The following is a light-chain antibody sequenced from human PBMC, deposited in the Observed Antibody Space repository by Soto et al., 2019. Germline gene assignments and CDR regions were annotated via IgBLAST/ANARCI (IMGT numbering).Light chain of an antibody. CDR1: QGITNR. CDR2: EAS. V-gene: IGKV1D-12*01. Sequence: IQMTQSPSSVSASVGDRVTITCRASQGITNRLAWYQQKPGKAPKLLIYEASRLQSGVPSRISGSGSGTDFTLTISSLQPEDFATYYCQQANRFPITFGQGTRLEIK. CDR3: QQANRFPIT. J-gene: IGKJ5*01.